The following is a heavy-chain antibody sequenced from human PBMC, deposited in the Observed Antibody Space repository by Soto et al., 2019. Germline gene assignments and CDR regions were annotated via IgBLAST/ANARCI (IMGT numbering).Heavy chain of an antibody. J-gene: IGHJ1*01. Sequence: GASVKVSCKASGGTFSSYAISWVRQAPGQGLEWMGGIIPIFGTANYAQTFQGRVTITADESTSTAYMELSSLRSEDTAVYYCARDRVVVKGAPSAEYFQHWGQGTLVTVSS. CDR1: GGTFSSYA. CDR3: ARDRVVVKGAPSAEYFQH. CDR2: IIPIFGTA. V-gene: IGHV1-69*13. D-gene: IGHD3-22*01.